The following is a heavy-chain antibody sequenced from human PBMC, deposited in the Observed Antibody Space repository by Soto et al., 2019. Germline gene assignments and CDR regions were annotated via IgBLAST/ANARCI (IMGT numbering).Heavy chain of an antibody. CDR2: IVVGSGNT. J-gene: IGHJ4*02. Sequence: QMQLVQSGPEVKKPGTSVKVSCKASGFTFTSSAVQWVRQARGQRLEWIGWIVVGSGNTNYAQKFQERVTITRDMSTSTAYMELRSLRSEDTAVYYCAADWGYYYDSSGYQLFWGQGTLVTVSS. CDR1: GFTFTSSA. V-gene: IGHV1-58*01. CDR3: AADWGYYYDSSGYQLF. D-gene: IGHD3-22*01.